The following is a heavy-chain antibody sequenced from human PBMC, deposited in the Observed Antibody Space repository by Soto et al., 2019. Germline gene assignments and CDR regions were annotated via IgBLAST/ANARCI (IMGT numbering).Heavy chain of an antibody. D-gene: IGHD1-1*01. Sequence: QIQLVQSGAEVKKPGASVKVSCKAPGYNFFDYGVIWVRQAPGRGREWMGWVSPKSGNTDYARKVQSRVTITTDTSTRTAYMELRGLRSDDTAVYYCARGRTVSSIGPLLVWGQGTLVSVSS. V-gene: IGHV1-18*01. CDR3: ARGRTVSSIGPLLV. CDR1: GYNFFDYG. CDR2: VSPKSGNT. J-gene: IGHJ1*01.